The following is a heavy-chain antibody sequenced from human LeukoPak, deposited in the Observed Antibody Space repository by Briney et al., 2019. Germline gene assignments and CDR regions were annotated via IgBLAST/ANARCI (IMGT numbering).Heavy chain of an antibody. J-gene: IGHJ6*03. V-gene: IGHV3-21*01. CDR3: ARVGTAMARLRFDYYMDV. D-gene: IGHD5-18*01. Sequence: GGSLRLSCAASGFTLSSYSMNWVRQAPGKGLEWVSPISSSSSYIYYADAVKGRFTISRDNAKNSLYLQMNSLRAEDTAVYYCARVGTAMARLRFDYYMDVWGKGTTVTVSS. CDR2: ISSSSSYI. CDR1: GFTLSSYS.